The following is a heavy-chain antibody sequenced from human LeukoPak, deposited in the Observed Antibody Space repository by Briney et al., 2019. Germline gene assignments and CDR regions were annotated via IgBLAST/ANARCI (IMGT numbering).Heavy chain of an antibody. CDR1: GFTFSSYG. CDR3: AKGPPIAARPSEYFQH. V-gene: IGHV3-30*02. D-gene: IGHD6-6*01. CDR2: IRYDGSNK. J-gene: IGHJ1*01. Sequence: GGSLRLSCAASGFTFSSYGMHWVRQAPGKGLEWVAFIRYDGSNKYYADSVKGRFTISRDNSKNTLYLQMNSLRAEDTAVYYCAKGPPIAARPSEYFQHWGQATLVTVSS.